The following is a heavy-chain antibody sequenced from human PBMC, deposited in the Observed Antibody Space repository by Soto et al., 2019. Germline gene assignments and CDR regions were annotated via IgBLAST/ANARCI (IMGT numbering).Heavy chain of an antibody. J-gene: IGHJ3*02. CDR1: GHTFVSYG. CDR2: ISTYNGNT. Sequence: QVQLVQSGAEVKKPGASVKVSCKASGHTFVSYGISWMRQAPGQGLEWMGWISTYNGNTNYAQNLQGRVTMTTDTSTSTGYMELRSLRSDDSAVYYCARTGSSAFDIWGQGTMVTVSS. D-gene: IGHD2-2*01. CDR3: ARTGSSAFDI. V-gene: IGHV1-18*01.